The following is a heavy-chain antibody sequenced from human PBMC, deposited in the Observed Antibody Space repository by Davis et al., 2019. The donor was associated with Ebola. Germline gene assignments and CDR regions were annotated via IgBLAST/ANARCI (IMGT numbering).Heavy chain of an antibody. V-gene: IGHV4-34*01. Sequence: MPGGSLRPSCGVSGGSVTGYFWSWIRQSPGKGLEWIGEVNHRGTTNYNPSIKSRVTVAVNTSKNQFSLTLTSVTAADTAMYFCARTRSGYLTLSPCDPWDQGALVAVSS. D-gene: IGHD3-3*01. CDR1: GGSVTGYF. J-gene: IGHJ5*02. CDR2: VNHRGTT. CDR3: ARTRSGYLTLSPCDP.